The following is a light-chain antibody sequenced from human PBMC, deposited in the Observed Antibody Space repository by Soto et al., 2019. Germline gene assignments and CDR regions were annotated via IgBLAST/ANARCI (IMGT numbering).Light chain of an antibody. J-gene: IGLJ1*01. Sequence: QSVLTQPPSVSGAPGQRVTISCTGSSSNIGAGYDVHWYQQLPGTAPKLLIYDNSNRPSGVPDRFSGSKSGTSASLAITGLQAEDEADYYCQSYDSSLSAYVFGNGTKLTVL. V-gene: IGLV1-40*01. CDR1: SSNIGAGYD. CDR2: DNS. CDR3: QSYDSSLSAYV.